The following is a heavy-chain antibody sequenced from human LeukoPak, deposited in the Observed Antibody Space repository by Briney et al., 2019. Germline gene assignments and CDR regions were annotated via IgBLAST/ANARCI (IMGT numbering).Heavy chain of an antibody. CDR1: GFMFHDYA. V-gene: IGHV3-43*02. D-gene: IGHD6-19*01. Sequence: GGSLRLSCAAPGFMFHDYAIHWVRQAPGKSLEWVSLISGDGGSAFYADSVKGRFTISRDNSKNSLYLQMNSLRSDDTALYYCARESESSGWYDYWGQGTLVTVSS. J-gene: IGHJ4*02. CDR2: ISGDGGSA. CDR3: ARESESSGWYDY.